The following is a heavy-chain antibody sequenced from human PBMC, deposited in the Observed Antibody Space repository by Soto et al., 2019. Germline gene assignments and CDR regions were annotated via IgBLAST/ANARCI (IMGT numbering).Heavy chain of an antibody. V-gene: IGHV3-73*02. CDR1: GFTFSGSA. CDR2: IRSKANSYAT. D-gene: IGHD3-22*01. CDR3: TRLDSRDAFDI. J-gene: IGHJ3*02. Sequence: EVQLVESGGGLVQPGGSLKLSCAASGFTFSGSAMHWVRQASGEGLEWVGRIRSKANSYATAYAASVKGRFTISRDDSKNTAYLQMNSLKTEDTAVYYCTRLDSRDAFDIWGQGTMVTVSS.